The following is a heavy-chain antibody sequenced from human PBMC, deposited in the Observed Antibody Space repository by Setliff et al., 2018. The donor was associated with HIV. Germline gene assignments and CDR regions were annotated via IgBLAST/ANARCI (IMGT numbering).Heavy chain of an antibody. CDR2: SIPIFGIA. V-gene: IGHV1-69*13. CDR1: GGTFSSYG. Sequence: SVKVSCKASGGTFSSYGVNWVRQAPGQGLEWMGGSIPIFGIAKYAQKFQGRVTITADESTSTAYMELSSLRSEDTAVYYCATNPEMATINYYYYYMGVWGKGTTVTVSS. D-gene: IGHD5-12*01. CDR3: ATNPEMATINYYYYYMGV. J-gene: IGHJ6*03.